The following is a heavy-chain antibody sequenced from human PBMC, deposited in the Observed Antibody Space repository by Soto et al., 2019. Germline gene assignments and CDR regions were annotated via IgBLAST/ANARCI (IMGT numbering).Heavy chain of an antibody. D-gene: IGHD2-2*01. CDR1: GGTFSSYA. CDR3: ARLGCSSTSCSPEYYYYGMDV. V-gene: IGHV1-69*06. J-gene: IGHJ6*02. Sequence: QVQLVQSGAEVKKPGSSVKVSCKASGGTFSSYAISWVRQAPGQGLEWMGGIIPIFGTANYAQKFQGRVTITADKSTSTAYMELSSLRSEDTAVYYCARLGCSSTSCSPEYYYYGMDVWGQGTTVTVSS. CDR2: IIPIFGTA.